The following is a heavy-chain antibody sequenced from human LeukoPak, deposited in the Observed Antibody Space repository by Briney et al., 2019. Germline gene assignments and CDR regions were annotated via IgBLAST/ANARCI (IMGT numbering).Heavy chain of an antibody. J-gene: IGHJ6*03. Sequence: GGSLRPSCAASGFTFDDYAMHWVRQAPGKGLEWVSLISWDGGSTYYADSVKGRFTISRDNSKNSLYLQMNSLRAEDTALYYCAKEERSLWFGELQYYYYYYMDVWGKGTTVTVSS. D-gene: IGHD3-10*01. CDR3: AKEERSLWFGELQYYYYYYMDV. CDR2: ISWDGGST. V-gene: IGHV3-43D*03. CDR1: GFTFDDYA.